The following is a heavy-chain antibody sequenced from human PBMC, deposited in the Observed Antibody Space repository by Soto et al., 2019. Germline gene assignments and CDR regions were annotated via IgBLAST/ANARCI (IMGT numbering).Heavy chain of an antibody. Sequence: QVQLVESGGGVVQPGRSLRLSCAASGFTFSSYGMHWVRQAPGKGLEWVAVIWYDGSNKYYADSVKGRFTISRDNSKNTLYLQMNSLRAEDTAVYYYARDSWQWLVFYLFDYWGQGTLVTVSS. D-gene: IGHD6-19*01. CDR2: IWYDGSNK. J-gene: IGHJ4*02. V-gene: IGHV3-33*01. CDR3: ARDSWQWLVFYLFDY. CDR1: GFTFSSYG.